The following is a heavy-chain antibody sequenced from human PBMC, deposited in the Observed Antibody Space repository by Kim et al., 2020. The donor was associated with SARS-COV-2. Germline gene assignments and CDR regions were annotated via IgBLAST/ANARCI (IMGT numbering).Heavy chain of an antibody. J-gene: IGHJ4*02. CDR3: AIQDIVATIGGFDY. Sequence: AQGFTGRVVFSLDTSVSTAYLQISSLKAEDTAVYYCAIQDIVATIGGFDYWGQGTLVTVSS. V-gene: IGHV7-4-1*02. D-gene: IGHD5-12*01.